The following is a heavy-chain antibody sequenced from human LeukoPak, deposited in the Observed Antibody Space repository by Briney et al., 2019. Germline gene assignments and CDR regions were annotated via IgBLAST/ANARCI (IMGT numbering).Heavy chain of an antibody. V-gene: IGHV4-4*02. CDR1: GGSISNTNW. Sequence: PSETLSLTCGVSGGSISNTNWWSWVRQPPGQGLEWIGEISLSGLTNYNPSLKSRVTISADTSKNQFSLTLGSVGATDTAVYYCVSPRGFSYGYFDYWGQGTLVTVSS. J-gene: IGHJ4*02. CDR3: VSPRGFSYGYFDY. D-gene: IGHD5-18*01. CDR2: ISLSGLT.